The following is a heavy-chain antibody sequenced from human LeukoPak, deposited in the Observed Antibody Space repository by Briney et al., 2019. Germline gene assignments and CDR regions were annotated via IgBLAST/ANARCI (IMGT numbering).Heavy chain of an antibody. J-gene: IGHJ3*02. CDR2: ISSSSSYT. CDR3: LPLLSRLYAEDGFDI. D-gene: IGHD2/OR15-2a*01. V-gene: IGHV3-11*06. Sequence: PGGSLRLSCTASGFTFSDYYMSWIRQAPGKGLEWVSYISSSSSYTKYADSVKGRFTISRDNSRNSLYLQMNSLRAEDTAVYYCLPLLSRLYAEDGFDIWGQGTMVTVP. CDR1: GFTFSDYY.